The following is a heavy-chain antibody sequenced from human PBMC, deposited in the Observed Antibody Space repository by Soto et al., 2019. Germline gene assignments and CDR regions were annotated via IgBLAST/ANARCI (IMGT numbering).Heavy chain of an antibody. D-gene: IGHD3-10*01. V-gene: IGHV4-59*01. CDR1: GGSINGYF. CDR2: RFYSGTV. CDR3: ARLRFGEVLFPPRYFDS. Sequence: QVQLQESGPGLVKSSETLSLTCVVSGGSINGYFWGWIRQPPGKGLEWIGYRFYSGTVNYNPSLKSRLTILVDTSKNQFSLRLTSVTAADTAVYYCARLRFGEVLFPPRYFDSWGQGILVTVPS. J-gene: IGHJ4*02.